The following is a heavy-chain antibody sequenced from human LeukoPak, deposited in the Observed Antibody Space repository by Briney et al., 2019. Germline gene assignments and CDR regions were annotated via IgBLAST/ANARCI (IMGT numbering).Heavy chain of an antibody. J-gene: IGHJ6*02. CDR1: GFTFDDYA. V-gene: IGHV3-43D*03. CDR2: ISWDGGST. CDR3: AKDEVSGSGWYPVVSMYYYYYGMDV. Sequence: GGSLRLSCAASGFTFDDYAMHWVRQAPGKGLEWVSLISWDGGSTYYADSVKGRFTISRDNSKNSLYLQMNSLRAEDTALYYCAKDEVSGSGWYPVVSMYYYYYGMDVWGQGTTVTVSS. D-gene: IGHD6-19*01.